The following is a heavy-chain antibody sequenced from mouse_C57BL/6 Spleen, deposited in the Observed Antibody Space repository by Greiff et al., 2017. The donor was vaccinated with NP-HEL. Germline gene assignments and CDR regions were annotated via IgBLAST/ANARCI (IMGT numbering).Heavy chain of an antibody. Sequence: QVQLQQPGAELVKPGASVKMSCKASGYTFTSYWITWVKQRPGQGLEWIGDIYPGSGSTNYNEKFKSKATLTVDTSSSTAYMQLNSLTSEDSAVYYCARNHCGSIYGGYFDYWGQGTTLTVSS. D-gene: IGHD1-1*01. J-gene: IGHJ2*01. CDR1: GYTFTSYW. CDR2: IYPGSGST. V-gene: IGHV1-55*01. CDR3: ARNHCGSIYGGYFDY.